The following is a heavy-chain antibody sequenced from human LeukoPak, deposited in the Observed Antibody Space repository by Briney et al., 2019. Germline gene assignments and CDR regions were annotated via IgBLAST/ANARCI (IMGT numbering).Heavy chain of an antibody. D-gene: IGHD2-21*02. CDR3: ATFSYGDSEEDFDY. J-gene: IGHJ4*02. V-gene: IGHV1-18*01. CDR1: GYTFTSYG. CDR2: ISTYNGNT. Sequence: GASVKVSCKASGYTFTSYGISWVRQAPGQGLEWMGWISTYNGNTNSAQKFQGRVTMTTDTSTSTAYMDLRSLRSDDTAVYYCATFSYGDSEEDFDYWGQGTLVTVSS.